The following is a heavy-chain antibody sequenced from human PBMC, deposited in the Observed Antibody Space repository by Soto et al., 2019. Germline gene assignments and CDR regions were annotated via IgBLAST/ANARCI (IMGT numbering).Heavy chain of an antibody. J-gene: IGHJ6*02. CDR2: IYSGGST. V-gene: IGHV3-53*01. CDR3: ARPIVGATWNHYYCMLV. Sequence: EGSLRLSYAASGFTVSSDYMSWFRQAPGKGLEWVSVIYSGGSTYYADSVKGRFTISRDNSKNTLYLQMNSLRAEDTAVYYCARPIVGATWNHYYCMLVWCQGTTVTGSS. D-gene: IGHD1-26*01. CDR1: GFTVSSDY.